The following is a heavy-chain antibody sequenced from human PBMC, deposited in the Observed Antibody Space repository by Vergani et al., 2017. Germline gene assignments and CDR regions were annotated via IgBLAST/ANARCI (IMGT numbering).Heavy chain of an antibody. CDR2: VNHGGST. Sequence: QLQLQESGPGLVKPSETLSLTCTVSGGSFSDYYWSWIRQAPGMGLEWIGEVNHGGSTNYNPSLKSRVSISVDTSKNQFSLQLTSVTAAASALYFCASIARAPTRRNPPPDYWGQGILVTVSS. J-gene: IGHJ4*02. D-gene: IGHD3-16*02. V-gene: IGHV4-34*09. CDR1: GGSFSDYY. CDR3: ASIARAPTRRNPPPDY.